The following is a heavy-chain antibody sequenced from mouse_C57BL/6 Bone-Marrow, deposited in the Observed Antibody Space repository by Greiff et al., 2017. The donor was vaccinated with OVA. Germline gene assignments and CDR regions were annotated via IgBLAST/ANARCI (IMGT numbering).Heavy chain of an antibody. CDR3: ARGGVMVTTDYFDY. V-gene: IGHV1-80*01. Sequence: VQLQQSGAELVKPGASVKISCKASGYAFSSYWMNWVKQRPGKGLEWIGQIYPGDGDTNYNGKFKGKATLTADKSSSTAYMQLSSLTSEDSAVYFCARGGVMVTTDYFDYWGQGTTLTVSS. J-gene: IGHJ2*01. CDR2: IYPGDGDT. D-gene: IGHD2-2*01. CDR1: GYAFSSYW.